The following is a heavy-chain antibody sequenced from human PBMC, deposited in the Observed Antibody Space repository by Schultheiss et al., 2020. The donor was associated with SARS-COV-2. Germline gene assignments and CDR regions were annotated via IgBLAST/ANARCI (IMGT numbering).Heavy chain of an antibody. CDR2: IYYSGST. Sequence: SETLSLTCTVSGGSISSGGYYWSWIRQHPGKGLEWIGYIYYSGSTYYNPSLKSRVTISVDKSKNQFSLKLSSVTAADTAVYYCASLHYGDYVDYWGQGTLVTVS. D-gene: IGHD4-17*01. J-gene: IGHJ4*02. CDR1: GGSISSGGYY. V-gene: IGHV4-31*03. CDR3: ASLHYGDYVDY.